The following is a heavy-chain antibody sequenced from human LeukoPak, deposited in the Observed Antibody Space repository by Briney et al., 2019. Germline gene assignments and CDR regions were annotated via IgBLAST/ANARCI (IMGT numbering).Heavy chain of an antibody. Sequence: GGSLRLSCAASGFSFSDYSMNWVRQAPGKGLEWVSSITISSSIIYYADSVKGRFTISRDNAKNSLFLQMNSLRAEDTAVYYCARDLSDDYSLDYWGQGTLVTVSS. J-gene: IGHJ4*02. CDR2: ITISSSII. CDR1: GFSFSDYS. CDR3: ARDLSDDYSLDY. D-gene: IGHD3-16*01. V-gene: IGHV3-21*01.